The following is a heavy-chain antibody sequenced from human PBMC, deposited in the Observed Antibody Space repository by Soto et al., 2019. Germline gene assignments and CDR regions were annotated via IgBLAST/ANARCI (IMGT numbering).Heavy chain of an antibody. D-gene: IGHD3-10*01. CDR1: GFTFSSYA. CDR3: VRGFGSAVYASHFDY. Sequence: GGSLRLSCAASGFTFSSYAMSWVRQAPGKGLEWVSAISGSGGSTYYADSVRGRFTISRDNYQSMLSLQMNSPRAEDTAIYYCVRGFGSAVYASHFDYWGQGTPVTVSS. J-gene: IGHJ4*02. CDR2: ISGSGGST. V-gene: IGHV3-23*01.